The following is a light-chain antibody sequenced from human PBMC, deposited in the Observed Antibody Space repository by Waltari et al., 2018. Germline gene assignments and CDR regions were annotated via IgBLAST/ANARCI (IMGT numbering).Light chain of an antibody. CDR2: DNN. CDR3: ATWDTTLSKV. J-gene: IGLJ2*01. CDR1: SSNIGNNY. Sequence: QSVLTQPPSVSAAPGQKVTISCSGTSSNIGNNYVSWYQQFPGTAPKLLIYDNNKGPSGIPDRFSGSKSGTSATLVITGLQTGDEAAYYCATWDTTLSKVFGGGTKLTVL. V-gene: IGLV1-51*01.